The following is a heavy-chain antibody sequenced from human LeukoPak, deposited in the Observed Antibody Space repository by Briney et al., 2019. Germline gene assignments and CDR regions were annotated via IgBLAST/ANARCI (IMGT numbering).Heavy chain of an antibody. V-gene: IGHV4-34*01. Sequence: SETLSLTCSVDSESCSGGYWIWIRQPPGKGLDWIVVISDNEGIKYSPSLKSGVTISVDTSRNQFSLKLSSVTAADTAVYYCARGRGYCSGGSCSRPPSYYYYYMDVWGKGTTVTVSS. J-gene: IGHJ6*03. CDR3: ARGRGYCSGGSCSRPPSYYYYYMDV. CDR2: ISDNEGI. CDR1: SESCSGGY. D-gene: IGHD2-15*01.